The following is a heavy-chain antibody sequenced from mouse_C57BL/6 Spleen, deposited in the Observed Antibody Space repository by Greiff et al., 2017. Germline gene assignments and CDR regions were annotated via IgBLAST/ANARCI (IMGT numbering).Heavy chain of an antibody. CDR2: IHPNSGST. D-gene: IGHD2-4*01. CDR3: ARAYDYDGAGFAY. CDR1: GYTFTSYW. J-gene: IGHJ3*01. Sequence: QVQLQQPGAELVKPGASVKLSCKASGYTFTSYWMHWVKQRPGQGLEWIGMIHPNSGSTNYNEKFKSKATLTVDKSSSTAYMQLSSLTSKHSAVYYGARAYDYDGAGFAYWGQETLVTVSA. V-gene: IGHV1-64*01.